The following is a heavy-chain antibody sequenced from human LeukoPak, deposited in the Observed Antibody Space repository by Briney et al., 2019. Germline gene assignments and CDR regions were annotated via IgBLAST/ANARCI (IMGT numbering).Heavy chain of an antibody. J-gene: IGHJ4*02. D-gene: IGHD2-2*01. Sequence: GAAPEISCKASGSLFTSYWIGWGRPMPGKGLEGMGIIYPGDSDTRYRPSFQGHVTISAHRSISPAYLQLRAADTAMYYCARHLDCTTTICSLDYWGQGTPVTGSS. CDR3: ARHLDCTTTICSLDY. CDR1: GSLFTSYW. CDR2: IYPGDSDT. V-gene: IGHV5-51*01.